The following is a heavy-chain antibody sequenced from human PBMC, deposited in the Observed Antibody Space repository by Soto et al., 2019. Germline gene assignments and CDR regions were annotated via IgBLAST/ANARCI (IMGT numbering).Heavy chain of an antibody. J-gene: IGHJ6*02. D-gene: IGHD2-2*01. V-gene: IGHV3-21*01. CDR3: ARVGDCSSTSCHGYAGYYYYGMDV. Sequence: LRLSCAASGFTFSSYSMNWVRQAPGKGLEWVSSISSSSSYIYYADSVKGRFTISRDNAKNSLYLQMNSLRAEDTAVYYCARVGDCSSTSCHGYAGYYYYGMDVWGQGTTVTVSS. CDR1: GFTFSSYS. CDR2: ISSSSSYI.